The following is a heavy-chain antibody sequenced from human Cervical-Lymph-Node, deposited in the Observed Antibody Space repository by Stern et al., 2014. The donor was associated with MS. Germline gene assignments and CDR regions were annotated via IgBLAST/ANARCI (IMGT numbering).Heavy chain of an antibody. J-gene: IGHJ4*02. Sequence: MQLEESGGGLVQPGGTLTLSRAASGFTLTRFWLHWVRQVPGKGLVWGPRLNEDGSITNYAASVKGRFTISRDNAKNTLYLQMSSLRAEDTAVYYCARDVAGRSSYWGQGTLVTVSS. CDR3: ARDVAGRSSY. CDR2: LNEDGSIT. V-gene: IGHV3-74*01. D-gene: IGHD6-6*01. CDR1: GFTLTRFW.